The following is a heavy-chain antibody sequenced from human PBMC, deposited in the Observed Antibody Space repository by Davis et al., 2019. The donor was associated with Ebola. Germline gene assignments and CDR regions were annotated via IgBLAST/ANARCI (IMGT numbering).Heavy chain of an antibody. V-gene: IGHV1-2*02. D-gene: IGHD5-12*01. Sequence: ASVKVSCKTSGYSFTGYYIHWVRQAPGQGLEWMGWINCNSDGTSYAQKFQGRVTMTRDTSINTAYMELSSLRSDDTAIYYCAGGVISGATDYWGQGTLVTVSP. CDR2: INCNSDGT. CDR1: GYSFTGYY. CDR3: AGGVISGATDY. J-gene: IGHJ4*02.